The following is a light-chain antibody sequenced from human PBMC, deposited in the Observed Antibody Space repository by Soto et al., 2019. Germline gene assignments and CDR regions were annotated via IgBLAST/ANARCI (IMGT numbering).Light chain of an antibody. J-gene: IGKJ2*01. CDR2: AAS. Sequence: DIQVTQSPSSLSASVGDRVTITCRAGQSIRSYLNWYQQKPGKAPKLLIYAASSLQSGVPSRFSGRGSGTDFTLTISSLQPEDFASYYCQQSYSTPYTFGQGTKLEIK. CDR3: QQSYSTPYT. V-gene: IGKV1-39*01. CDR1: QSIRSY.